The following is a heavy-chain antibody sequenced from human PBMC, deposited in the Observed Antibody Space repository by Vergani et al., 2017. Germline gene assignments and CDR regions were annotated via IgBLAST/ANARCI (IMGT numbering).Heavy chain of an antibody. D-gene: IGHD6-6*01. J-gene: IGHJ4*02. CDR1: GYSFSRYY. V-gene: IGHV1-46*01. Sequence: QVQLVQSGAEVKKPGASVKVSCKAFGYSFSRYYLHWVRQAPGQGLQWMGIIDPSVGTTTYAQTFQDRVTMTSDMSTSTVYMELSNLSPDDTAIYYCARKYYFDYWGQGTLVTVSS. CDR3: ARKYYFDY. CDR2: IDPSVGTT.